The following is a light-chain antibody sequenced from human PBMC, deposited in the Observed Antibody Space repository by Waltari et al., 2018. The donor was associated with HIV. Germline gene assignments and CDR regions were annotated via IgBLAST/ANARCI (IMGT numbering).Light chain of an antibody. Sequence: QTALTQPASVSGSPGQSTTISCTGPSRDVGAYNLVSWYQQHPGKAPSLIIYDVSERPAGVSNRFTGSKSGNTASLTISGLQAEDEADYYCCSYVSEIVPCVFGGGTKLTVL. J-gene: IGLJ3*02. CDR1: SRDVGAYNL. CDR2: DVS. V-gene: IGLV2-23*02. CDR3: CSYVSEIVPCV.